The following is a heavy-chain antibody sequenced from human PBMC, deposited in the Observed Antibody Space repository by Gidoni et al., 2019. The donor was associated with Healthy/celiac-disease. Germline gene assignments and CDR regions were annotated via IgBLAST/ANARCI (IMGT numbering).Heavy chain of an antibody. CDR1: GFTFSSYA. CDR2: ISGSGGST. CDR3: AKSPIFGVVIIRWFDP. J-gene: IGHJ5*02. Sequence: EVQLLESGGGLVQPGGSLRLSCAASGFTFSSYAMSWVRQAPGKGLEWVSAISGSGGSTYYADSVKGRFTISRDNSKNTLYLQMNSLRAEDTAVYYCAKSPIFGVVIIRWFDPWGQGTLVTVSS. V-gene: IGHV3-23*01. D-gene: IGHD3-3*01.